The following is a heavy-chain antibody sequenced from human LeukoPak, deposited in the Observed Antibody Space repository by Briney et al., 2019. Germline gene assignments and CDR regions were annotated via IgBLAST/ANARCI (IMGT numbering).Heavy chain of an antibody. CDR3: ARDWLGYCSSTSCGNWFDL. V-gene: IGHV1-18*04. D-gene: IGHD2-2*01. CDR1: GYTFTSYG. CDR2: ISAYNGNT. Sequence: ASVKVSCKASGYTFTSYGISWVRQAPGQGLEWMGWISAYNGNTNYAQKLQGRVTMTTDTSTSTAYMELRSLRSDDTAVYYCARDWLGYCSSTSCGNWFDLWGQGTLVTVSS. J-gene: IGHJ5*02.